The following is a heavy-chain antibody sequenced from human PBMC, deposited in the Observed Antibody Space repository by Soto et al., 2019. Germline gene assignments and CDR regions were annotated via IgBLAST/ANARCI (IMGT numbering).Heavy chain of an antibody. CDR2: IIPIFGTA. V-gene: IGHV1-69*12. Sequence: QVQLVQSGAEVKKPGSSVKVSCKASGGTFSSYAISWVRQAPGQGLEWMGGIIPIFGTANYAQKFQGRVTISADEPTHTAYKELSSLRSEDTAVYYCARDQSGYDDHYYGMDVWGQGTTVTVSS. D-gene: IGHD5-12*01. CDR3: ARDQSGYDDHYYGMDV. CDR1: GGTFSSYA. J-gene: IGHJ6*02.